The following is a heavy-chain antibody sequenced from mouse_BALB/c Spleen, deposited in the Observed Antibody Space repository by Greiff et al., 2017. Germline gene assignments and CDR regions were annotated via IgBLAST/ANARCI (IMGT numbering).Heavy chain of an antibody. CDR1: GYTFTSYW. CDR2: IYPGDGDT. CDR3: ARGDYDYDGARWFAY. V-gene: IGHV1-87*01. D-gene: IGHD2-4*01. Sequence: QVQLQQSGAELARPGASVKLSCKASGYTFTSYWMQWVKQRPGQGLEWIGAIYPGDGDTRYTQKFKGKATLTADKSSSTAYMQLSSLASEDSAVYYCARGDYDYDGARWFAYWGQGTLVTVSA. J-gene: IGHJ3*01.